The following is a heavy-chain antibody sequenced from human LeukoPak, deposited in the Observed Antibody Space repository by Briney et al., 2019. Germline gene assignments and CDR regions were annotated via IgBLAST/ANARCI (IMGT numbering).Heavy chain of an antibody. J-gene: IGHJ4*02. D-gene: IGHD3-3*01. Sequence: PGGSLRLSCAASGFTFSNYAMNWVRQAPGKGLEWVAIISFDGSNKYYADSVKGRFTISRDNAKNSLYLQMNSLRAEDTAVYYCARRGRGFYDRFDYWGQGTLVTVSS. CDR1: GFTFSNYA. CDR3: ARRGRGFYDRFDY. V-gene: IGHV3-30-3*01. CDR2: ISFDGSNK.